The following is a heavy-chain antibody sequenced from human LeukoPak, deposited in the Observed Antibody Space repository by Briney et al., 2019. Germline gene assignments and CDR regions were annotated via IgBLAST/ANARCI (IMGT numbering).Heavy chain of an antibody. V-gene: IGHV3-15*01. CDR3: TTDISLWLGEYHDY. CDR1: GFTFSNAW. J-gene: IGHJ4*02. CDR2: IKSKTDGGTT. D-gene: IGHD3-10*01. Sequence: GGSLRLSCAASGFTFSNAWMSWVRQAPGKGLEWVGRIKSKTDGGTTDYAAPVKGRFTISRDDSKNTLYLQMNSLKTEDTAVYYCTTDISLWLGEYHDYWGQGTLVTVSS.